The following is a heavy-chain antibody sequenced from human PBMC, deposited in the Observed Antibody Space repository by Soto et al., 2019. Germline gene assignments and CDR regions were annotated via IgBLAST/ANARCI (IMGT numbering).Heavy chain of an antibody. CDR3: ARDKCSGGSCYSDY. Sequence: EVQLVESGGGLAKPGGSLRLSCAASGFTFSSYSMNWVRQAPGKGLEWVSSISSSSSYIYYADSVKGRFTISRDNAKNSLYLQMNSLRAEDTAVYYCARDKCSGGSCYSDYWGQGTLVTVSS. J-gene: IGHJ4*02. V-gene: IGHV3-21*01. CDR2: ISSSSSYI. D-gene: IGHD2-15*01. CDR1: GFTFSSYS.